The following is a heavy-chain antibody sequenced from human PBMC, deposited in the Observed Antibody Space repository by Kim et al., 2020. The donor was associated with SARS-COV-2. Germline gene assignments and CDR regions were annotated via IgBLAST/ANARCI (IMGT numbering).Heavy chain of an antibody. CDR2: ISSSGSTI. Sequence: GGSLRLSCAASGFTFSSYEMNWVRQAPGKGLEWVSYISSSGSTIYYADSVKGRFTISRDNAKNSLYLQMNSLRAEDTAVYYCAGVKPAFRWIFGVVIRVFLYWGRGTLDTLS. V-gene: IGHV3-48*03. J-gene: IGHJ4*02. CDR1: GFTFSSYE. D-gene: IGHD3-3*01. CDR3: AGVKPAFRWIFGVVIRVFLY.